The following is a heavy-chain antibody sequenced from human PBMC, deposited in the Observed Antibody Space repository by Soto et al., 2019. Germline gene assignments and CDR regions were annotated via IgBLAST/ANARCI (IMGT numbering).Heavy chain of an antibody. CDR2: ISAYNGNT. Sequence: GASVKVSCKVSGYTFTSYGISWVRQAPGQGLEWMGWISAYNGNTNYAQKLQGRVTMTTDTSTSTAYMELRSLRSDDTAVYYCARDQDVAARLYYYYGMDVWGQGTTVTVSS. J-gene: IGHJ6*02. CDR1: GYTFTSYG. D-gene: IGHD6-6*01. CDR3: ARDQDVAARLYYYYGMDV. V-gene: IGHV1-18*01.